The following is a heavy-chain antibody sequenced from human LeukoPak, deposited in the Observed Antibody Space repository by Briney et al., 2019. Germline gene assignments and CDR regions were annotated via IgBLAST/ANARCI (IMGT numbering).Heavy chain of an antibody. CDR1: GGSVSSSRPY. CDR3: ATHDEGSYFET. D-gene: IGHD3-10*01. Sequence: PSETLSLTCTVSGGSVSSSRPYWSWIRQSPGKGLEWIGSVYYVGNDYYRPSLLSRATISIDTSKTHISLRMTSVTATDTGIYYCATHDEGSYFETWGQGALVTVSS. V-gene: IGHV4-39*02. CDR2: VYYVGND. J-gene: IGHJ5*02.